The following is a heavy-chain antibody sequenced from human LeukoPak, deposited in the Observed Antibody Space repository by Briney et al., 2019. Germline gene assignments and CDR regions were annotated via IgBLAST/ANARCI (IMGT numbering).Heavy chain of an antibody. Sequence: ASVKVSCKASGYTFTTYAMHWVRQAPGQRLEWMGWINAGNGNTKYSQKFQGRVTITRDTSASTAYMELSSLRSGDTAVYYCARNRDHFVCLLRDNNYCMDVWGKGTTVTVS. CDR1: GYTFTTYA. J-gene: IGHJ6*04. CDR2: INAGNGNT. CDR3: ARNRDHFVCLLRDNNYCMDV. D-gene: IGHD3-9*01. V-gene: IGHV1-3*01.